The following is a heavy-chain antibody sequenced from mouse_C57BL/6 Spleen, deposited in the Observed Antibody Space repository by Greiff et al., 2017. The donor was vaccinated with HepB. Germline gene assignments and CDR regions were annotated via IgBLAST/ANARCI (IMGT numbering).Heavy chain of an antibody. Sequence: QVQLQQPGAELVRPGSSVKLSCKASGYTFTSYWMHWVKQRPIQGLEWIGNIDPSDSETHYNQKFKDKATLTVDKSSSTAYMQLSSLTSEDSAVYYCARSGVITTVVAPDYWGQGTTLTVSS. V-gene: IGHV1-52*01. D-gene: IGHD1-1*01. CDR1: GYTFTSYW. CDR2: IDPSDSET. J-gene: IGHJ2*01. CDR3: ARSGVITTVVAPDY.